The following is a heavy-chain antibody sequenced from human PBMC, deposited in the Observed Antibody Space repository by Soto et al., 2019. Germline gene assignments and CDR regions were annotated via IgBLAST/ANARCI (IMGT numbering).Heavy chain of an antibody. D-gene: IGHD6-13*01. CDR3: ARAVLIAAAGTDFDY. V-gene: IGHV4-34*01. Sequence: SETLSLTCAVYGGSFSGYYWSWIRQPPGKGLEWIGEINHSGSTNYNPSLKSRVTISVDTSKNQFSLKLSSVTAADTAVYYCARAVLIAAAGTDFDYWGPGTLVTVSS. CDR2: INHSGST. CDR1: GGSFSGYY. J-gene: IGHJ4*02.